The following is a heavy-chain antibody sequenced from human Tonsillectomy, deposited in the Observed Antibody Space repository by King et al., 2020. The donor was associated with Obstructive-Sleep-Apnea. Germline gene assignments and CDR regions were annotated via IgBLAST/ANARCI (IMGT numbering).Heavy chain of an antibody. CDR1: GYTLAELS. CDR2: FDPEEGET. V-gene: IGHV1-24*01. Sequence: QLVQSGAKVKKPGASVKVSCEVSGYTLAELSIHWVRQAPGKGLEWMGGFDPEEGETSYAQRFQGRVTMTEDTSTDTAYMELSSLRSEDTAIYYCVTDRNYDYWSGRLLYGDVWGQGTTVTVSS. CDR3: VTDRNYDYWSGRLLYGDV. D-gene: IGHD3-3*01. J-gene: IGHJ6*02.